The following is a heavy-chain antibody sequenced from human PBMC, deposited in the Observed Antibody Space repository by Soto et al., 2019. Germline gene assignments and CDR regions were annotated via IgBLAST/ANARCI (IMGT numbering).Heavy chain of an antibody. CDR3: ARGVSGSYYYYYYYYMDV. V-gene: IGHV3-9*01. D-gene: IGHD3-10*01. Sequence: GGSLRLSCAASGSTFDDYAMHWVRQAPGKGLEWVSGISWNSGSIGYADSVKGRFTISRDNAKNSLYLQMNSLRAEDTALYYCARGVSGSYYYYYYYYMDVWGKGTTVTVSS. J-gene: IGHJ6*03. CDR2: ISWNSGSI. CDR1: GSTFDDYA.